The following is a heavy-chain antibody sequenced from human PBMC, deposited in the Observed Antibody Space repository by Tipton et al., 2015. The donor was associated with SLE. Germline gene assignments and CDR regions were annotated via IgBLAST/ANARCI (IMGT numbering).Heavy chain of an antibody. D-gene: IGHD1-26*01. Sequence: SLRLSCAASGFTVSSNYMSWVRQAPGKGLEWVSVIYSGGSTYYADSVKGRFTISRDNSMNTLYLQMNSLRAEDTAVYYCARGASGSYCLDYWGQGTLVTVSS. V-gene: IGHV3-53*01. CDR3: ARGASGSYCLDY. CDR1: GFTVSSNY. J-gene: IGHJ4*02. CDR2: IYSGGST.